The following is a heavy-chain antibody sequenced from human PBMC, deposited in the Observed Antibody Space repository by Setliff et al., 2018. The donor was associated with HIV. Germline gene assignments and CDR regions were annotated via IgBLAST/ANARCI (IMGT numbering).Heavy chain of an antibody. V-gene: IGHV3-9*01. CDR1: GFTFDDYA. D-gene: IGHD2-8*02. CDR2: INWDGSI. CDR3: ARDGEEYVNGWYWWADYYYYGMDV. J-gene: IGHJ6*02. Sequence: GGSLRLSCAASGFTFDDYAMHWVRQVPGKGLDWVSGINWDGSIGYADSVKGRFTISRDNANNSLFLQMDSLRADDTAVYYCARDGEEYVNGWYWWADYYYYGMDVWGQGTTVTVSS.